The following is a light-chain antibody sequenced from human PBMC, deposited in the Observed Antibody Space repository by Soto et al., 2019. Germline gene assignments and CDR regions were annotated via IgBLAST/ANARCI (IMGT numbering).Light chain of an antibody. Sequence: EIVMTQSPATLSVSPGERVTLSSRASQSVSSNLAWYQQKPGQAPRLLIYGASTRAPGIPARFSGSGSGTEFTLAISSLQSEDLAVYYCQQYNNWPPVTFGGGTKVEVK. V-gene: IGKV3-15*01. CDR3: QQYNNWPPVT. J-gene: IGKJ4*01. CDR2: GAS. CDR1: QSVSSN.